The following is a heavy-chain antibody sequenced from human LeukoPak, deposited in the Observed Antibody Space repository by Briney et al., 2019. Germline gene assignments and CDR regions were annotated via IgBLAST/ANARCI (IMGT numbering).Heavy chain of an antibody. CDR3: ARDFNPYCGGDCYNYYYYYMDV. J-gene: IGHJ6*03. CDR2: IYSGGST. D-gene: IGHD2-21*02. V-gene: IGHV3-53*05. Sequence: GGSLRLSCAASGFTVSSNYMSWVRQAPGKGLEWVSVIYSGGSTYYADSVKGRFTISRDNSKNTLYLQMGSLRAEDMAVYYCARDFNPYCGGDCYNYYYYYMDVWGKGTTVTVPS. CDR1: GFTVSSNY.